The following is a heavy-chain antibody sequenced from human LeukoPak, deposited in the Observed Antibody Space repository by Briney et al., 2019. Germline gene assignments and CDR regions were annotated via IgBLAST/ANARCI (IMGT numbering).Heavy chain of an antibody. V-gene: IGHV4-34*01. J-gene: IGHJ3*02. CDR3: ARVSRFLEWLFSPCAFDI. CDR1: GGSLGSYY. Sequence: SETLSLTCTVSGGSLGSYYWSWIRQPPGKGLEWIGEINHSGSTNYNPSLKSRVTISVDTSKNQFSLKLSSVTAADTAVYYCARVSRFLEWLFSPCAFDIWGQGTMVTVSS. D-gene: IGHD3-3*01. CDR2: INHSGST.